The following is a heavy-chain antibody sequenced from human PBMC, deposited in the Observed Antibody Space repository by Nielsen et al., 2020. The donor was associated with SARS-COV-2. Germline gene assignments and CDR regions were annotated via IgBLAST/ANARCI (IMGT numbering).Heavy chain of an antibody. V-gene: IGHV4-59*01. Sequence: WIRQPPGKGLEWIGDIYFSGNTNYNPSLKSRLTISVDTSKNQFSLKLSSVTAADTAVYYCARGATPQWGFDPWGQGTLVTVSS. D-gene: IGHD1-14*01. CDR3: ARGATPQWGFDP. CDR2: IYFSGNT. J-gene: IGHJ5*02.